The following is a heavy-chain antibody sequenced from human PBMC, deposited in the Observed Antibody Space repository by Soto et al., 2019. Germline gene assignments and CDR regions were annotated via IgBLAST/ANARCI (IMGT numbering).Heavy chain of an antibody. J-gene: IGHJ6*02. CDR3: ARLGHKVGETGYYYYGMDV. CDR1: GDSISNSRFY. Sequence: TSETLSLTCSFSGDSISNSRFYWAWIRQPPGEGLEWIGHIYYSGNTYYNPSLKSRVTISVDTSKNQFSLKLSSVTAADTAVYYCARLGHKVGETGYYYYGMDVWGQGTKVTSP. CDR2: IYYSGNT. D-gene: IGHD1-26*01. V-gene: IGHV4-39*07.